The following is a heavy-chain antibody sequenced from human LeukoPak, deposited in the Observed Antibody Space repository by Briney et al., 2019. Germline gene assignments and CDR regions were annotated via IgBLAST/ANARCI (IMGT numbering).Heavy chain of an antibody. J-gene: IGHJ4*02. V-gene: IGHV4-59*08. CDR1: GGSISSYY. D-gene: IGHD2-21*02. CDR3: ARHGCGGDCPGHADC. Sequence: PSETLSLTCTVSGGSISSYYWSWIRQPPGKGLEWIGYIYYSGSTNYNPSLKSRVTISVDTSKNQFSLKLSSVTAADTAVYYCARHGCGGDCPGHADCWGQGTLVTVSS. CDR2: IYYSGST.